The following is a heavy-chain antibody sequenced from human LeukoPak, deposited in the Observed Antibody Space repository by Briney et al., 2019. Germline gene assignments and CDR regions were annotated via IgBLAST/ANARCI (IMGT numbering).Heavy chain of an antibody. J-gene: IGHJ4*02. D-gene: IGHD3-9*01. CDR2: IKSKTHGGTT. Sequence: GGSLRLSCAASGLTFSSHWMHWVRQAPGKGLEWVGRIKSKTHGGTTDYAAAVKGRFTISRDDSKSTLYLQMNSLKTEDTALYYCTTWNYDILTGYSIWGQGTLVTVSS. CDR1: GLTFSSHW. V-gene: IGHV3-15*07. CDR3: TTWNYDILTGYSI.